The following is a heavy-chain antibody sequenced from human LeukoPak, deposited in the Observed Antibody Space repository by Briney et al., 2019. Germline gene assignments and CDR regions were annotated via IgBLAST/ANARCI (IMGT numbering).Heavy chain of an antibody. CDR2: INHSGST. CDR1: GGSFSGYY. V-gene: IGHV4-34*01. D-gene: IGHD3-22*01. CDR3: SYYDSSGLDDY. Sequence: SETLSLTCAVCGGSFSGYYWSWIRQPPGKGLEWIGEINHSGSTNYNPSLKSRVTISVDTSKNQFSLKLSSVTAADTAVYYCSYYDSSGLDDYWGQGTLVTVSS. J-gene: IGHJ4*02.